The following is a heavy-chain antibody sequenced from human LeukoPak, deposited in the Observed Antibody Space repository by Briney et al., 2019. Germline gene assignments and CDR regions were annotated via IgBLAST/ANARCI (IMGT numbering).Heavy chain of an antibody. V-gene: IGHV1-69*06. J-gene: IGHJ3*02. D-gene: IGHD3-22*01. Sequence: SVTVSCKASGGTFSSDAISWVRQAPGHGHEWIGRNIPIFGTANYAQKFQGRVTITADKSTSTAYMELSSLGSEDTAVYYCARGGYYYDSSGYYYGAFDIWGQGTMVTVSS. CDR2: NIPIFGTA. CDR3: ARGGYYYDSSGYYYGAFDI. CDR1: GGTFSSDA.